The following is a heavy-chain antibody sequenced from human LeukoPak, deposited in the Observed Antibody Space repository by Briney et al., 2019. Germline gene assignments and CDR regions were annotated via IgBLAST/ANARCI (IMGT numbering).Heavy chain of an antibody. J-gene: IGHJ4*02. CDR1: GYTFNSHG. CDR2: ISAYNGNT. D-gene: IGHD2-15*01. V-gene: IGHV1-18*01. Sequence: AASVKVSCKASGYTFNSHGISWVRQAPGQGLEWMGWISAYNGNTNHAQKLQGRVTMTTDTSTSTAYMELRSLRSDDTAVYYCARDVHYCSGGSCYSYFDYWGQGTLVTVSS. CDR3: ARDVHYCSGGSCYSYFDY.